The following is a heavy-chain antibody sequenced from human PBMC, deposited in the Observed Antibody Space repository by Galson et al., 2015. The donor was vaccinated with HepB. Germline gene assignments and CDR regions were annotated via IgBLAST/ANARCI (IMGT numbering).Heavy chain of an antibody. CDR2: ISGSGGST. J-gene: IGHJ4*02. CDR3: AKDLSVIAAAGMGV. Sequence: SLRLSCAASGFTFSSYAMSWVRQAPGKGLEWVSAISGSGGSTYYADSVKGRFTISRDNSKNTLYLQLNSLRAEDTAVYYCAKDLSVIAAAGMGVGGQGTLGTVSS. CDR1: GFTFSSYA. V-gene: IGHV3-23*01. D-gene: IGHD6-13*01.